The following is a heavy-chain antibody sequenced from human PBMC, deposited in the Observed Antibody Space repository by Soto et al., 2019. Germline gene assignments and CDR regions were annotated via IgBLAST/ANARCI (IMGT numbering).Heavy chain of an antibody. D-gene: IGHD2-21*01. Sequence: PGGSLRLSCAASGFTFSTYAMTWVRQAPGRGLEWVSTILHDETPFYTDSVKGRFTISRDNVRGTPYLQMNGLRVEDAALYFCAKDLFPTSGQRFFFESWGQGSLVTVSP. CDR3: AKDLFPTSGQRFFFES. CDR2: ILHDETP. J-gene: IGHJ4*02. V-gene: IGHV3-23*01. CDR1: GFTFSTYA.